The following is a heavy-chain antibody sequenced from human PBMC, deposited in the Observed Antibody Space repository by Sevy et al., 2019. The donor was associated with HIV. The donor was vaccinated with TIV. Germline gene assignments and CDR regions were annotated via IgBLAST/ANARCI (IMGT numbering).Heavy chain of an antibody. CDR1: GFTFSSYG. V-gene: IGHV3-33*01. D-gene: IGHD5-12*01. CDR2: IWYDGSNK. Sequence: GGSLRLSCAASGFTFSSYGMHWVRQAPGKGLEWVAVIWYDGSNKYYADSVKGRFTISRDNSKNTLYLQMNGLRAEDTAVYYCASEDGYGLLFDYWGQGTLVTVSS. J-gene: IGHJ4*02. CDR3: ASEDGYGLLFDY.